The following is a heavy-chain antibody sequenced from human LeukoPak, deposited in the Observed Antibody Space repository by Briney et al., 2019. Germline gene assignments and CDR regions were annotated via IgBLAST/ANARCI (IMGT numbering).Heavy chain of an antibody. CDR2: IKQDGSEK. CDR1: GFTFSSYW. Sequence: PGGSLRLSCAASGFTFSSYWMSWVRQAPGKGLEWVANIKQDGSEKYYVDSVKGRFTISRDNAKNSLYLQMNSLRAEDTAVYYCAREGMGVLRFLEWFHIWGQGTLVTVSS. D-gene: IGHD3-3*01. J-gene: IGHJ4*02. V-gene: IGHV3-7*01. CDR3: AREGMGVLRFLEWFHI.